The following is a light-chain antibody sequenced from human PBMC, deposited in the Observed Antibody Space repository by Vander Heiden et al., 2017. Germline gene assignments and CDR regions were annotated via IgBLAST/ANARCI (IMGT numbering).Light chain of an antibody. J-gene: IGKJ5*01. CDR3: QQRSNWPPT. CDR2: DAS. CDR1: QSVSNNY. V-gene: IGKV3-11*01. Sequence: EIVLTPSPATLSLSPGERATLSSRASQSVSNNYLAWYQQKPGQAPRLLIYDASNRAPGIPARFSGSGSGTDFTLTISSLEPEDCAAYYCQQRSNWPPTFGQGTRLEIK.